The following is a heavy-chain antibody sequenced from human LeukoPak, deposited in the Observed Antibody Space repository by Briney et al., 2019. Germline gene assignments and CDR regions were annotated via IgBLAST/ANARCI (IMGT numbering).Heavy chain of an antibody. D-gene: IGHD3-10*01. V-gene: IGHV1-8*03. J-gene: IGHJ3*02. Sequence: ASVKVSCKASGYTFTSYDINWVRQATGQGLEWMGWMNPNSGNTGYAQKFQGRVTITRNTSISTAYMELSSLRSEDTAVYYCARGQGTGITMVRVSDASDIWGQGTMVTVSS. CDR1: GYTFTSYD. CDR2: MNPNSGNT. CDR3: ARGQGTGITMVRVSDASDI.